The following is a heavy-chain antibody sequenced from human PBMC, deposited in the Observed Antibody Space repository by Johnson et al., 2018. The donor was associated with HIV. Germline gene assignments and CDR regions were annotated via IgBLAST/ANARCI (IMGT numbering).Heavy chain of an antibody. J-gene: IGHJ3*02. D-gene: IGHD6-19*01. CDR1: GFTFSSYG. CDR2: IRYDGSNK. V-gene: IGHV3-33*01. CDR3: ARKGERGIAVAEDAFDI. Sequence: QVQLVESGGGVVQPGRSLRLSCAASGFTFSSYGMHWVRQAPGKGLEWVAFIRYDGSNKYYADSVKGRFTISRDNSKNTLYLHMNSLRAEDTALYYCARKGERGIAVAEDAFDIWGKGTMFTVSS.